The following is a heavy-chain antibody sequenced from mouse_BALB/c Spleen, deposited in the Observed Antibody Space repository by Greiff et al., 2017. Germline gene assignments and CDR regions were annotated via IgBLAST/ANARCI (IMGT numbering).Heavy chain of an antibody. V-gene: IGHV1-9*01. CDR2: ILPGSGST. Sequence: VKLQESGAELMKPGASVKISCKATGYTFSSYWIEWVKQRPGHGLEWIGEILPGSGSTNYNVKFKGKATFTADTSSNTAYMQLSSLTSEDSAVYYCARTGITTGAWFAYWGQGTLVTVSA. CDR3: ARTGITTGAWFAY. CDR1: GYTFSSYW. D-gene: IGHD2-4*01. J-gene: IGHJ3*01.